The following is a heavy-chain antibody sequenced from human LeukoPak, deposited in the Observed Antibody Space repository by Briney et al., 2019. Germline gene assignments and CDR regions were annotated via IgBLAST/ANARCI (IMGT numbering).Heavy chain of an antibody. CDR3: ARDFLEDVY. J-gene: IGHJ4*02. D-gene: IGHD3-3*01. CDR2: ISCSSTPI. CDR1: GLPFSNYN. Sequence: PGGSLRLSCAPSGLPFSNYNMNWVRQAPGRGVEWVSYISCSSTPIHYADSVGARFTIPRDNARNSLYLQMNSLRAEDTAVYYCARDFLEDVYWGQGTLVTVSS. V-gene: IGHV3-48*01.